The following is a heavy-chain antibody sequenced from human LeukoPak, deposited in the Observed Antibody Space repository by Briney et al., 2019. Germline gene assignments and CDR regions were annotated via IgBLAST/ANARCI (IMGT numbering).Heavy chain of an antibody. J-gene: IGHJ6*02. CDR3: ASVYKHGMGV. V-gene: IGHV1-2*06. D-gene: IGHD5-24*01. CDR2: INPNSGGT. Sequence: ASVKVSCKASGYTFTGYYMHWVRQAPGQGLEWMGRINPNSGGTNYAQKFQGRVTMTRDTSASTVYMELSSLRSEDTAVYYCASVYKHGMGVWGQGTTVTVSS. CDR1: GYTFTGYY.